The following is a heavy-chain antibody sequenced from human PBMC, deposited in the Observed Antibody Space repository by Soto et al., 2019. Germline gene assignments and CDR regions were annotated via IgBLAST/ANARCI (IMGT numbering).Heavy chain of an antibody. CDR1: GDSISNSRFY. D-gene: IGHD3-22*01. J-gene: IGHJ5*02. CDR3: ARDYFDSSDYTTNWFDP. V-gene: IGHV4-39*01. Sequence: SETLSLTCSVSGDSISNSRFYWAWIRQPPGEGLEWIGSIYHTGNAYYNPSLKSRVTIFVDTSNNQFSLKLTSVTAADTALYYCARDYFDSSDYTTNWFDPWGQGTLVTV. CDR2: IYHTGNA.